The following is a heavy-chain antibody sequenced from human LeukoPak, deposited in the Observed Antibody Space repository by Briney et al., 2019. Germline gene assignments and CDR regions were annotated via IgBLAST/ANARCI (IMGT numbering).Heavy chain of an antibody. CDR1: GFTVSSNY. CDR2: IYSGGST. J-gene: IGHJ3*02. D-gene: IGHD6-13*01. V-gene: IGHV3-66*01. Sequence: PGGSLRLSCAACGFTVSSNYMSWVRQAPGKGLEWVSFIYSGGSTYYADSVKGRFTISRDNSKNTLYLQMNSMKAEDTAVYYCPSIQCSSSCPGAFDIWGQGTMVTVSS. CDR3: PSIQCSSSCPGAFDI.